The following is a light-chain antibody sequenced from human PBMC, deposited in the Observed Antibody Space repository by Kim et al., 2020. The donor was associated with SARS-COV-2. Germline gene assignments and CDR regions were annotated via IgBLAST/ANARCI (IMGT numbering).Light chain of an antibody. CDR1: SSNIGINV. V-gene: IGLV1-44*01. CDR2: DSK. CDR3: ATWDDSLTGFV. Sequence: GQRVTISCSGSSSNIGINVVNWYQQLPGTAPKLLIYDSKQRPSGVPDRFSGSKSGTSASLAISGLQSEDEADYFCATWDDSLTGFVLGTGTKVTVL. J-gene: IGLJ1*01.